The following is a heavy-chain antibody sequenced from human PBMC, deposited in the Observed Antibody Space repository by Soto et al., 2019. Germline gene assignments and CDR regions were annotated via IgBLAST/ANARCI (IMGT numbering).Heavy chain of an antibody. D-gene: IGHD3-10*01. J-gene: IGHJ4*02. V-gene: IGHV1-2*02. Sequence: QVQLVQSGAEVKKPGASVKVSCKASGYSFNDYYIHWVRQAPGQGLEWMGWINPKDGGTNYAQKFQDRVTMTRDTFITTVYMEMSGLTSDDTAVYFCARDVNPYYGPGSLNGYFDYWGRGSLVTVSS. CDR3: ARDVNPYYGPGSLNGYFDY. CDR1: GYSFNDYY. CDR2: INPKDGGT.